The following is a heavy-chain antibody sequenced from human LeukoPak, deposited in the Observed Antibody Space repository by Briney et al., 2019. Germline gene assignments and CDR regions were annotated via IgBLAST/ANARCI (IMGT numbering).Heavy chain of an antibody. CDR3: ARELLHWGGGMDV. CDR1: GYTFTSYG. D-gene: IGHD3-22*01. Sequence: ASVTVSCKASGYTFTSYGISWVRQAPGQGLEWMGWISAYNCNTNYAQKLQGRVTINTDTSTSTAYMELRNLRSDGPAVYCCARELLHWGGGMDVWGKGTTVTVSS. J-gene: IGHJ6*04. CDR2: ISAYNCNT. V-gene: IGHV1-18*04.